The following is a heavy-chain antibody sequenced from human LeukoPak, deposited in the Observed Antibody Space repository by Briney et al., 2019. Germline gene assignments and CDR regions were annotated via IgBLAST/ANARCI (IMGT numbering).Heavy chain of an antibody. J-gene: IGHJ4*02. V-gene: IGHV4-34*01. CDR1: GGSFSGYY. CDR3: ARITYYYDSSGYYYYYFDY. CDR2: INHSGST. D-gene: IGHD3-22*01. Sequence: SETLSLTCAVYGGSFSGYYWSWIRQPPGKGLEWIGEINHSGSTNYNPSLKSRVTISVDTSKNQFSLKLSSVTAADTAVYYCARITYYYDSSGYYYYYFDYWGQGTLVTVSS.